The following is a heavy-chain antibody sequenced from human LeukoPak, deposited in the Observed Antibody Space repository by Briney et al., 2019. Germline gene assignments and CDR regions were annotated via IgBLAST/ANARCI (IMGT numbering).Heavy chain of an antibody. Sequence: GGSLRLSCAASGFDLHTYEMNWVRQAPGKGLEWVSFISSTSSDINYADSVRDRFTISRDNAKNSLFLQMDSLRVEDTAVYYCAKGLFSGYDKYLDSWGQGTLVTVSS. V-gene: IGHV3-21*04. CDR1: GFDLHTYE. D-gene: IGHD5-12*01. CDR3: AKGLFSGYDKYLDS. CDR2: ISSTSSDI. J-gene: IGHJ4*02.